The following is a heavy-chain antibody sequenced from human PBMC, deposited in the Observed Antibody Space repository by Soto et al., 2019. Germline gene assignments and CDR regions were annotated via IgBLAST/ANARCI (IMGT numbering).Heavy chain of an antibody. Sequence: SGPTLVNPTHTLTLTCTFSGFSLSTSGVGVGWIRQPPGKALDWLALIYWNDDKRYSPSLKSRLTITKDTSKNQVVLTMTNMDPVEKATYYCAHSPSSSSDSWFDPWGQGTLVTVSS. V-gene: IGHV2-5*01. CDR3: AHSPSSSSDSWFDP. D-gene: IGHD6-6*01. J-gene: IGHJ5*02. CDR2: IYWNDDK. CDR1: GFSLSTSGVG.